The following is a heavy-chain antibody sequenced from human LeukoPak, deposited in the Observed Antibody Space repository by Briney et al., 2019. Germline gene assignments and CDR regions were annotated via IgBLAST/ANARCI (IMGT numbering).Heavy chain of an antibody. D-gene: IGHD2-2*01. Sequence: SETLSLTCTVSGGSISSGSYYWSWIRQPAGKGLEWIGRIYTSGSTNYNLSLKSRVTISVDKSKNQFSLKLNSVTAADTAVYYCARDYCTSTTCPNWFDPWGQGTLVTVSS. J-gene: IGHJ5*02. CDR2: IYTSGST. CDR1: GGSISSGSYY. CDR3: ARDYCTSTTCPNWFDP. V-gene: IGHV4-61*02.